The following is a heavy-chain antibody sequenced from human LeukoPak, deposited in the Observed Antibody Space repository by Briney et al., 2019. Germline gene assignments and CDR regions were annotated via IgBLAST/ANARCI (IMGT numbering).Heavy chain of an antibody. D-gene: IGHD3-16*01. CDR2: INPSGGST. V-gene: IGHV1-46*01. J-gene: IGHJ4*02. Sequence: ASVKVSCKASGYTFTSYYMHWVRQAPGQGLEWMGIINPSGGSTSYAQKFQGRVTMTRDTSTRTVYMELSSLRSEDTAIYYCAKASWGGVTTTYFDYWGQGNLVTVSS. CDR1: GYTFTSYY. CDR3: AKASWGGVTTTYFDY.